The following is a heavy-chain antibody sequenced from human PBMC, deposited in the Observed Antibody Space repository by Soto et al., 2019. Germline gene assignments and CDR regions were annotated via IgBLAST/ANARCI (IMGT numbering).Heavy chain of an antibody. Sequence: LRETLSLTCTVSGGSISNYYCSWIRQPPGKGLEWIGYIYYSGSTNYNPSLKSRVTISVDTSKNQFSLKLSSVTAADTAVYYCVRVGSGYYYAAYYYYGMDVWGQGTTVTVSS. J-gene: IGHJ6*02. CDR1: GGSISNYY. V-gene: IGHV4-59*01. D-gene: IGHD3-22*01. CDR2: IYYSGST. CDR3: VRVGSGYYYAAYYYYGMDV.